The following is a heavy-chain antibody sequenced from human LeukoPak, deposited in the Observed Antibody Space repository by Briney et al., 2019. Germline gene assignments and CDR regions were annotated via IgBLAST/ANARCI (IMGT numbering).Heavy chain of an antibody. CDR1: GGSISSYY. CDR2: IYTSGST. Sequence: SETLSLTCTVSGGSISSYYWSWIRQPAGKGLEWIGRIYTSGSTNYNPSLKSRVTMSVDTSKNQFSLKLSSVTAADTAVYYCARDKTPDNCGGDCYSPGWFDPWGQGTLVTVSS. J-gene: IGHJ5*02. V-gene: IGHV4-4*07. CDR3: ARDKTPDNCGGDCYSPGWFDP. D-gene: IGHD2-21*02.